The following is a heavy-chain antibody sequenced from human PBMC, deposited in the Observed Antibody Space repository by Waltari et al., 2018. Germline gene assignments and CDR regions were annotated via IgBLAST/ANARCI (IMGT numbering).Heavy chain of an antibody. CDR1: GFTFGDYA. V-gene: IGHV3-49*04. Sequence: EVQLVESGGGLVQQGRSLRLSCKASGFTFGDYAMSWVRQAPGTGLEGVGFIRSKAYGGTTEYAASVKGRFTISRDDSKSIAYLQMNSLKTEDTAVYYCTSPSSATVVTPSRYWYFDLWGRGTLVTVSS. D-gene: IGHD4-17*01. CDR2: IRSKAYGGTT. CDR3: TSPSSATVVTPSRYWYFDL. J-gene: IGHJ2*01.